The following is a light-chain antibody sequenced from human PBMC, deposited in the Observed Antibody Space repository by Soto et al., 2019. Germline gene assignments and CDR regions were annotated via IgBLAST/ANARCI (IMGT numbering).Light chain of an antibody. J-gene: IGKJ3*01. CDR3: QQSYGT. CDR1: QDIAIY. Sequence: IQSAQSPSALCQPVRHVVTITCRASQDIAIYLAWYQQKPGKAPKLLIYAASSLKRGVPSRFSGSGSGTDFTLTISSLQPEDFATYYCQQSYGTFGPGTKVDIK. V-gene: IGKV1-39*01. CDR2: AAS.